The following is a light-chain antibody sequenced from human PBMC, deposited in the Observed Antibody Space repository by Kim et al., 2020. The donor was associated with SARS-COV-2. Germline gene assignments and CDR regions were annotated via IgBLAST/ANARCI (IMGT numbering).Light chain of an antibody. Sequence: ASISCRSSQSLVYRKGITYLSWFQQRPGQSPRRLIYTVSKRDSGVPDRFSGSGSGTDFTLKISRVEAEDVGVYYCLQGTHWPPITFGQGTRLEIK. CDR2: TVS. CDR3: LQGTHWPPIT. J-gene: IGKJ5*01. CDR1: QSLVYRKGITY. V-gene: IGKV2-30*01.